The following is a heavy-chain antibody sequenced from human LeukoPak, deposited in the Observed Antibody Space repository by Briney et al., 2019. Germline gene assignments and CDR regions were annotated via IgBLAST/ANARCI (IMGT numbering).Heavy chain of an antibody. J-gene: IGHJ5*02. D-gene: IGHD2-2*01. CDR1: GFTFSSYG. Sequence: PGGSLRLSCAASGFTFSSYGMHWVRQAPGKGLEWVAVISYDGSNKYYADSVKGRFTISRDNSKNTLYLQMNSLRAEDTAVYYCANGYCSSTSCYAPNWFDPWGQGTLVTVS. V-gene: IGHV3-30*18. CDR3: ANGYCSSTSCYAPNWFDP. CDR2: ISYDGSNK.